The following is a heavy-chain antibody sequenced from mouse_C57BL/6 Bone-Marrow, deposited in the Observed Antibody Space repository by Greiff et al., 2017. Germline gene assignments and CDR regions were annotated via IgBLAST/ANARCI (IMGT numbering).Heavy chain of an antibody. CDR1: GYAFSSYW. CDR3: ASSSWFAY. V-gene: IGHV1-80*01. J-gene: IGHJ3*01. CDR2: IYPGDGDT. Sequence: VQLQQSGAELVKPGASVKISCKASGYAFSSYWMNWVKQRPGKGLEWIGQIYPGDGDTNSNGKFKGKATLTADKSSSPAYMQLSSLTSEDSAVYFCASSSWFAYWGQGTLVTVSA.